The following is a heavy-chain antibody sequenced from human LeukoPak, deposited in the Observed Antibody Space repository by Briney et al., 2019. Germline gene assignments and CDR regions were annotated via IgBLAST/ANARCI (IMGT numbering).Heavy chain of an antibody. CDR1: GYTFTGYY. V-gene: IGHV1-2*02. CDR3: ARGQQLDYYFDY. D-gene: IGHD6-13*01. J-gene: IGHJ4*02. Sequence: ASVKVSCKASGYTFTGYYMHWVRQAPGQGLEWMGWINPNSGGTNYAQKFQGRVTMTRDASISTAYMELSRLRSDDTAVYYCARGQQLDYYFDYWGQGTLVTVSS. CDR2: INPNSGGT.